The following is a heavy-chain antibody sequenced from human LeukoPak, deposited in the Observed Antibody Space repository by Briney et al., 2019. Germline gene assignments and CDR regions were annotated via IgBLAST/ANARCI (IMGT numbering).Heavy chain of an antibody. CDR3: ARGAIAGANFDY. Sequence: TDGSSTSYADSVKGRFTISRDNAKNTLYLQMNSLRAEDTAVYYCARGAIAGANFDYWGQGALVTVSS. CDR2: TDGSST. J-gene: IGHJ4*02. D-gene: IGHD1-26*01. V-gene: IGHV3-74*01.